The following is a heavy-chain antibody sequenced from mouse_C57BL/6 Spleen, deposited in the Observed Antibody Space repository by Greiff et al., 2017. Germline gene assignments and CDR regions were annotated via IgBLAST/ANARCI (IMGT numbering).Heavy chain of an antibody. V-gene: IGHV1-69*01. CDR2: IDPSDSYT. Sequence: QVQLQQPGAELVMPGASVKLSCKASGYTFTSYWMHWVKQRPGQGLEWIGEIDPSDSYTNYNQKFKGKSTLTVDKSSSTAYMQLSSLTSEDSAVYYCARSGYGSSPFAYWGQGTLVTVSA. J-gene: IGHJ3*01. CDR3: ARSGYGSSPFAY. CDR1: GYTFTSYW. D-gene: IGHD1-1*01.